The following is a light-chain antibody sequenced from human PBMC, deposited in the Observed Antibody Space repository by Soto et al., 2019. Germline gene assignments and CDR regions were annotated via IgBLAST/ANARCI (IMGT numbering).Light chain of an antibody. CDR3: QQYGRSPPVT. Sequence: EIVLTQSPGTLSLSPGERATLSCRASQSVSSSYLAWYQQKPGQAPRLLIYGASSRATGIPDRFSGSGSGTDFTRTISRLEPEDFAVYYCQQYGRSPPVTFGQGTRLEIK. CDR1: QSVSSSY. CDR2: GAS. V-gene: IGKV3-20*01. J-gene: IGKJ5*01.